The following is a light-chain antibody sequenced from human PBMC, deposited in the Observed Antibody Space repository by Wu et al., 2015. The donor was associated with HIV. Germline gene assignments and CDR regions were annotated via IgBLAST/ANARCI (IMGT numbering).Light chain of an antibody. V-gene: IGKV1-5*01. CDR3: QQYYSFPYS. Sequence: DIQMTQSPSTLSASVGDRVTITCRASQSINNWLAWYQQKPGKAPELLIYDASTLESGVPSRFNGSGSGTDFTLTITCLQSEDFATYYCQQYYSFPYSFGQGTKLEIK. CDR1: QSINNW. J-gene: IGKJ2*03. CDR2: DAS.